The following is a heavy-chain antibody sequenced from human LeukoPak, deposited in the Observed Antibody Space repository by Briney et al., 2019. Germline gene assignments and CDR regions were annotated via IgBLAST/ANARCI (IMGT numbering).Heavy chain of an antibody. Sequence: GGSLRLSCAASGFTFSSYAMSWVRQAPGKGLEWVSAISGSGGSTYYADSVKGRFTISRDNSKNTLYLQMNSLRAEDTAVYYCAKNGNYDFWSGDPPAAEYFQHWGQGTLVTVSS. CDR3: AKNGNYDFWSGDPPAAEYFQH. V-gene: IGHV3-23*01. D-gene: IGHD3-3*01. J-gene: IGHJ1*01. CDR2: ISGSGGST. CDR1: GFTFSSYA.